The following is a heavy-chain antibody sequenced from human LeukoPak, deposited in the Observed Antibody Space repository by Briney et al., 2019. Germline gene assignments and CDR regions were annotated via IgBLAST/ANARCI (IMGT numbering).Heavy chain of an antibody. Sequence: GGSLRLSCAASGFTFSSYAMHWVRQAPGKGLEWVAVISYDGSNKYYADSMKGRFTISRDNSKNTLYLQMNSLRAEDTAVYYCARDAGYYDSSGYYYEGLFDYWGQGTLVTVSS. CDR3: ARDAGYYDSSGYYYEGLFDY. V-gene: IGHV3-30*04. CDR1: GFTFSSYA. J-gene: IGHJ4*02. D-gene: IGHD3-22*01. CDR2: ISYDGSNK.